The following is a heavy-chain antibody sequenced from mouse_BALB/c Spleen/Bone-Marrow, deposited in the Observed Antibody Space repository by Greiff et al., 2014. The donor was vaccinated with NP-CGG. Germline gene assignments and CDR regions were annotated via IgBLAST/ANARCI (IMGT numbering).Heavy chain of an antibody. D-gene: IGHD1-1*01. V-gene: IGHV1-14*01. J-gene: IGHJ1*01. CDR2: INPYNDST. Sequence: VQLQQSGPELVKPGASVKMSCKASGYTFTNYVIHWVKQKPGQGLEWIGYINPYNDSTKYNDKFKGKATLTSDKSSSTAYMEFSSLTSEDSAVYYCARGGYYGTSLYWYFDVWGAGTTVTVSS. CDR3: ARGGYYGTSLYWYFDV. CDR1: GYTFTNYV.